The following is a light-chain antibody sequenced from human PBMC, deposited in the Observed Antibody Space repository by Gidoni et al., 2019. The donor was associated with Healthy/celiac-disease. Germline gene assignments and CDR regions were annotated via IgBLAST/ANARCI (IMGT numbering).Light chain of an antibody. CDR1: QSFLYSSNNKNY. Sequence: DIVMTQSPDSLAVSLGERATINCKSSQSFLYSSNNKNYLALYQQKPGQPPKLLIYWAATRESGVPDRFSGSGSGTDFTLTISSLQAEDVAVYYCQQYYSTPRVFGGGTKVEIK. J-gene: IGKJ4*01. V-gene: IGKV4-1*01. CDR2: WAA. CDR3: QQYYSTPRV.